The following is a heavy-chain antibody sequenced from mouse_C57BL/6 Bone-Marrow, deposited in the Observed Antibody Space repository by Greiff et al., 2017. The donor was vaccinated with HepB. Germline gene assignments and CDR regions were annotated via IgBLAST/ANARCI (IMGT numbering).Heavy chain of an antibody. J-gene: IGHJ2*01. D-gene: IGHD1-1*01. CDR2: IHPRSGNT. CDR1: GYTFTSYG. Sequence: QVQLQQSGAELARPGASVKLSCKASGYTFTSYGISWVKQRTGQGLEWIGEIHPRSGNTYYNEKFKGKATLTADKSSSTAYMELRSLTSEDSAVYFCAREGYYYGSSPPFDYWGQGTTLTVSS. V-gene: IGHV1-81*01. CDR3: AREGYYYGSSPPFDY.